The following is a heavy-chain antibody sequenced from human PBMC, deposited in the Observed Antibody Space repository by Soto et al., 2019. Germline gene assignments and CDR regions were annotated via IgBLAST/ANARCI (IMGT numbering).Heavy chain of an antibody. V-gene: IGHV4-59*01. CDR2: IYYSGST. CDR3: ARGERWGDY. J-gene: IGHJ4*02. CDR1: GCSISNYY. D-gene: IGHD4-17*01. Sequence: QVQLQESGPGLVKPSETLSLTCTVSGCSISNYYWSWIRQPPGKGLEWIGYIYYSGSTNYNPSLKSRVTISVDTSKNKFSLKLSSVTAADTAVYYCARGERWGDYWGQGTLVTVSS.